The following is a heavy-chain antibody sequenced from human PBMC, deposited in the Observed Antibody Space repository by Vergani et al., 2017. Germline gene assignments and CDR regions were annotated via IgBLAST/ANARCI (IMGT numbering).Heavy chain of an antibody. CDR1: GFAFSRYA. D-gene: IGHD3-16*01. J-gene: IGHJ4*02. CDR3: AKSGCQQHFGAHYFDS. CDR2: LTASGSGI. V-gene: IGHV3-23*01. Sequence: EVQLLESGGRLVQPGGSLRLSCVASGFAFSRYAMFWVRQAPGKGLEWVSGLTASGSGISFADSVRGRFTISRDNSKNSLFLQMDSLSAEDTAVYYCAKSGCQQHFGAHYFDSWGQGILVTVSS.